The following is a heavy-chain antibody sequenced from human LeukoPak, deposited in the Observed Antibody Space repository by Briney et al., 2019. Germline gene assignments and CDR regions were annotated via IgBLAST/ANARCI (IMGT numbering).Heavy chain of an antibody. V-gene: IGHV3-33*01. D-gene: IGHD6-19*01. CDR2: MWYDGSNK. Sequence: GRSLRVSCAASGFTFSSYGMHWVRQAPGKGLEWVAVMWYDGSNKYYADSVKGRFTLSRDNSKNTLYLQMDSLRVEDTAVYYCARDPGVRWLVGFDYWGQGTLVTVSS. CDR3: ARDPGVRWLVGFDY. J-gene: IGHJ4*02. CDR1: GFTFSSYG.